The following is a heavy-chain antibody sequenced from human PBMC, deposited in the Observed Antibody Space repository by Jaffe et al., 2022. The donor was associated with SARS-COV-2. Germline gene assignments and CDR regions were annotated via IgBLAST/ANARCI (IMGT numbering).Heavy chain of an antibody. CDR2: ISYDGNNK. D-gene: IGHD2-21*01. CDR3: ARVHVVVKGVWGAVDI. CDR1: GFIFSSYA. Sequence: QVQLVESGGGVVQPGGSLRLSCAASGFIFSSYAMHWVRQAPGKGLEWVAVISYDGNNKYYADSVRGRFTISRDNSKNTLYLQMNSLRAEDTAVYYCARVHVVVKGVWGAVDIWGQGTMVTVSS. J-gene: IGHJ3*02. V-gene: IGHV3-30*04.